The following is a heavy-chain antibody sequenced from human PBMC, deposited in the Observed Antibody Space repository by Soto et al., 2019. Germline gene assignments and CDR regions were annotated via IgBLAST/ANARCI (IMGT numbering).Heavy chain of an antibody. J-gene: IGHJ4*02. V-gene: IGHV4-59*01. CDR3: ASVTFGGIVLAH. CDR1: AASFSKYY. CDR2: IYFNGNT. D-gene: IGHD3-16*01. Sequence: PSETLSLTCTVSAASFSKYYWTWIRQPPGKGLEWIGYIYFNGNTKYNPSLEGRLTISIDTSKKEFSLKLTSVTAADAAVYYCASVTFGGIVLAHWGQGNLVTVSS.